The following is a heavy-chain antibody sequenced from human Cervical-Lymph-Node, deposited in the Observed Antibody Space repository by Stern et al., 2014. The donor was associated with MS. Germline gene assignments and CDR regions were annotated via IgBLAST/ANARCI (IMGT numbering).Heavy chain of an antibody. Sequence: QITLKESGPALVKPTQTLTLTCDFSGFSLSTSGMCVSWIRQTPGKALEWLALIAWDDDKYYNTSLKTRLTISKDTSKNQVVLTMTSVDPVDTGTYYCARASFRGDNYGEFDYWGQGTLVTVSS. J-gene: IGHJ4*02. CDR1: GFSLSTSGMC. CDR3: ARASFRGDNYGEFDY. V-gene: IGHV2-70*01. CDR2: IAWDDDK. D-gene: IGHD4/OR15-4a*01.